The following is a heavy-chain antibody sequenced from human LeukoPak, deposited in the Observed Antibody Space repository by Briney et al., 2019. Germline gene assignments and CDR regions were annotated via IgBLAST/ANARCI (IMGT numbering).Heavy chain of an antibody. CDR3: ARGGGIEYFDH. CDR1: GRSIRSYY. V-gene: IGHV4-59*01. J-gene: IGHJ4*02. Sequence: SEPLSLTRTVSGRSIRSYYWSWIRQPPGKGLEWIGYIYYSGSTNYNPSLKRRVTISVDTSKNQFSLKLSPVTAADTAVYYCARGGGIEYFDHWGQGTLVTVSS. D-gene: IGHD3-16*01. CDR2: IYYSGST.